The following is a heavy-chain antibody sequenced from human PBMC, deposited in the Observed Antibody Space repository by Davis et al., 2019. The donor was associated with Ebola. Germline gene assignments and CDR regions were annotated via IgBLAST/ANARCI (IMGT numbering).Heavy chain of an antibody. CDR2: IRYDGSNK. J-gene: IGHJ4*02. D-gene: IGHD5-24*01. Sequence: GESLKISCAASGFTFSSYGMHWVRQAPGKGLEWVAFIRYDGSNKYYADSVKGRFTISRDNSKNTLYLQMNSLRAEDTAVYYCAKPVGRWLQLTQDYFDYWGQGTLVTVSS. V-gene: IGHV3-30*02. CDR3: AKPVGRWLQLTQDYFDY. CDR1: GFTFSSYG.